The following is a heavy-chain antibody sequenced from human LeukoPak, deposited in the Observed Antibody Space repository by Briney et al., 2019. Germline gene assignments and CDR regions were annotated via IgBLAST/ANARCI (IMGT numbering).Heavy chain of an antibody. CDR2: IHYDGSKN. V-gene: IGHV3-30*02. CDR1: GFTFSSYA. CDR3: AKDHGSSDWYYFDY. D-gene: IGHD6-13*01. J-gene: IGHJ4*02. Sequence: GGSLRLSCAASGFTFSSYAMHWVRQAPGKGLEWEAFIHYDGSKNYYADSVKGRFTISRDNSKNTLYLHMNTLRADDTAVYYCAKDHGSSDWYYFDYWGQGTLVTVSS.